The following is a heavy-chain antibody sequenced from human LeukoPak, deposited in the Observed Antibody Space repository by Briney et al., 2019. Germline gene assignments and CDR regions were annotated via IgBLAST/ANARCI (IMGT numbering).Heavy chain of an antibody. CDR1: GFTFSSYS. V-gene: IGHV3-48*01. D-gene: IGHD1-26*01. CDR3: VSSGSYYHNWFDP. Sequence: GGSLRLSCAASGFTFSSYSMNWVRQAPGKGLEWVSYISSSSSTIYYADSVKGRFTISRDNAKNSLYLQMNSLRAEDTAVYYCVSSGSYYHNWFDPWGQGTLVTVSS. CDR2: ISSSSSTI. J-gene: IGHJ5*02.